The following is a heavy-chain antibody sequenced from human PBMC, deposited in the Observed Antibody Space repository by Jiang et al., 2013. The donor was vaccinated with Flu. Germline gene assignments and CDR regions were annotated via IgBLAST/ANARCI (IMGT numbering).Heavy chain of an antibody. J-gene: IGHJ6*02. V-gene: IGHV1-3*01. Sequence: SGAEVKKPGASVKVSCKASGYTFTSYAMHWVRQAPGQRLEWMGWINAGNGNTKYSQKFQGRVTITRDTSASTAYMELSSLRSEDTAVYYCARERDYGDYLPYGMDVWGQGTTVTVSS. D-gene: IGHD4-17*01. CDR3: ARERDYGDYLPYGMDV. CDR2: INAGNGNT. CDR1: GYTFTSYA.